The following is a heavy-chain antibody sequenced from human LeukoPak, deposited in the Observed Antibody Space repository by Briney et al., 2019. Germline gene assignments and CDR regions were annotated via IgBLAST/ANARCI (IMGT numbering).Heavy chain of an antibody. CDR3: AHRPPGAAGVEWSFDY. J-gene: IGHJ4*02. V-gene: IGHV2-5*02. D-gene: IGHD6-13*01. CDR1: GFSLTTGGVG. CDR2: IYWDDDK. Sequence: SGPTLVNPTQTLTLTCTFSGFSLTTGGVGVGRIRQPPGKALEWLAVIYWDDDKRYSPSLKSRLTISKDTSKNQVVLTMTNMDPVDTATYYRAHRPPGAAGVEWSFDYWGQGTLVTVSS.